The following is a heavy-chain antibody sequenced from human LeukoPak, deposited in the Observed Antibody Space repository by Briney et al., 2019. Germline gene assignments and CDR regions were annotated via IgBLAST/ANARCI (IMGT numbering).Heavy chain of an antibody. CDR3: ARQKRVAAAGTEIDY. D-gene: IGHD6-13*01. Sequence: GESLKISCKGSGYSFTSYWIGWVRQMPGEGLEWMGIIYPDDSDTRYSPSFQGQVTISADKSVSTAYLQWSSLKASDTAMYYCARQKRVAAAGTEIDYWGQGTPVMVSS. CDR2: IYPDDSDT. CDR1: GYSFTSYW. J-gene: IGHJ4*02. V-gene: IGHV5-51*01.